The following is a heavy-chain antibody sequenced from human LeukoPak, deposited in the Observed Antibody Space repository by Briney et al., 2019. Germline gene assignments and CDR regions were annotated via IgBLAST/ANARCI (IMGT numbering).Heavy chain of an antibody. J-gene: IGHJ3*02. Sequence: PSQTLPLTCTVSGGSISSGTYYWSWIRQPAGKGLEWIGRIYTSGSTNYNPSLKSRVTISVDTSKNQFSLKLSSVTAADTAVYYCARPRATAMIRAFDIWGQGTMVTVSS. D-gene: IGHD5-18*01. V-gene: IGHV4-61*02. CDR1: GGSISSGTYY. CDR3: ARPRATAMIRAFDI. CDR2: IYTSGST.